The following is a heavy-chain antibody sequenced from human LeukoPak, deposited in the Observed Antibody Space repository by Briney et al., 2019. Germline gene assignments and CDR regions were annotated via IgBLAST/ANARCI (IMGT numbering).Heavy chain of an antibody. CDR2: IRRDGSEI. CDR3: ARDFSPSPRGGDCSGGPCYYDAFDI. D-gene: IGHD2-15*01. CDR1: VFTFSDDW. V-gene: IGHV3-7*01. Sequence: PGGSLRLSCVASVFTFSDDWMTWIGQAAGGGVDWVGNIRRDGSEICYLDSLKGRFTLSSDNVENSLYLQMNSLRAEDTAVYYCARDFSPSPRGGDCSGGPCYYDAFDIWGQGTVVTVSS. J-gene: IGHJ3*02.